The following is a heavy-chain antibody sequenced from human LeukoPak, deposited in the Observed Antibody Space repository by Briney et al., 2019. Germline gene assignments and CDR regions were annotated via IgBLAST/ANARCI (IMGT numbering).Heavy chain of an antibody. Sequence: PGVSLRLSCAASGFTFSDHAMHWVRQAPGRGLEWVSAVGIAADTFYPDSVKGRFTISRDNSKNTLYLQMNSLRAEDTAVYYCALLEWELLGFPDYYYYGMDVWGQGTTVTVSS. D-gene: IGHD1-26*01. J-gene: IGHJ6*02. CDR1: GFTFSDHA. V-gene: IGHV3-13*01. CDR3: ALLEWELLGFPDYYYYGMDV. CDR2: VGIAADT.